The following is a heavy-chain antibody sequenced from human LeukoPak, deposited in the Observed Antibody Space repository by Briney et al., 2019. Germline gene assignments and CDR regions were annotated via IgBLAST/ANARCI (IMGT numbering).Heavy chain of an antibody. Sequence: GSSVKVSCKASGGTFSSYAISWVRQAPGQGLEWMGGIIPIFGTANYAQKFQGRVTITTDESTSTAYMELSSLRSEDTAVYYCATQVGSSFLDFDYWGQGTLVTVSS. CDR2: IIPIFGTA. D-gene: IGHD6-6*01. J-gene: IGHJ4*02. V-gene: IGHV1-69*05. CDR3: ATQVGSSFLDFDY. CDR1: GGTFSSYA.